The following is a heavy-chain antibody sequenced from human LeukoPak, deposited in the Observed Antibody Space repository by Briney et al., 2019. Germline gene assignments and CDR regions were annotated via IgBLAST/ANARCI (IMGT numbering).Heavy chain of an antibody. J-gene: IGHJ6*03. CDR3: ARAGIRTSYYYYYMDV. V-gene: IGHV4-59*01. Sequence: SETLSLTCTVPGGSISSYYWSWIRQPPGKGLEWIGYIYYSGSTNYNPSLKSRVTISVDTSKNQFSLKLSSVTAADTAVYYCARAGIRTSYYYYYMDVWGKGTTVTVSS. D-gene: IGHD3-3*02. CDR1: GGSISSYY. CDR2: IYYSGST.